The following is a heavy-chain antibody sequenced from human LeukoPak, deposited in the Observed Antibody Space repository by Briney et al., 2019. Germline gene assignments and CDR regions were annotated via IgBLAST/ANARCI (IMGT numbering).Heavy chain of an antibody. D-gene: IGHD3-3*01. V-gene: IGHV1-2*02. Sequence: ASVKVSCKASGYTFTAYYMHWVRQAPGQGLEWMGWLNPNSGGTKYAQKFQGRVTMTRDTSTSTAYMELSSLNSDDTAVYYCARVPPTFWSAHCSFDYWGQGTLVTVSS. CDR3: ARVPPTFWSAHCSFDY. CDR2: LNPNSGGT. CDR1: GYTFTAYY. J-gene: IGHJ4*02.